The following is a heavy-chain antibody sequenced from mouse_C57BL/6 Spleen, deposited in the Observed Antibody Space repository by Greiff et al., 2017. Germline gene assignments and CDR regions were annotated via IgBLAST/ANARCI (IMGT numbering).Heavy chain of an antibody. V-gene: IGHV10-1*01. CDR2: IRSKSNNYAT. CDR3: VRQNYGSSYWFAY. Sequence: EADGGLVQPKGSLKLSCAASGFSFNTYAMNWVRQAPGKGLEWVARIRSKSNNYATYYADSVKDRFTISRDDSESMLYLQMNNLKTEDTAMYYCVRQNYGSSYWFAYWGQGTLVTVSA. D-gene: IGHD1-1*01. CDR1: GFSFNTYA. J-gene: IGHJ3*01.